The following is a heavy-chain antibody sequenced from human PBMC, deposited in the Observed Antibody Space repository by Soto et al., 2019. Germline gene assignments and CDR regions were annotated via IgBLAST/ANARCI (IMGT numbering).Heavy chain of an antibody. Sequence: QVQLLESGPGLVKPSETLSLTCTVSGGSIGTYYWSWVRQPPGKGLQWIGYIYYDGYTNYNPSLKGRVTMSVDTSKNQFSLKMTSVTAADTGVYYCARVGPDGVTVRFGRYGFDYWGQGTLVTVSS. CDR2: IYYDGYT. D-gene: IGHD3-10*01. CDR1: GGSIGTYY. V-gene: IGHV4-59*01. CDR3: ARVGPDGVTVRFGRYGFDY. J-gene: IGHJ4*02.